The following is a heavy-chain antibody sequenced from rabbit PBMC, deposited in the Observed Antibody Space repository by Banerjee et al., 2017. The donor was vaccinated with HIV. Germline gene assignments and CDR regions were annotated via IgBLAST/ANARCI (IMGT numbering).Heavy chain of an antibody. D-gene: IGHD6-1*01. Sequence: QQHLEESGGGLVKAGGTLTLTCKASGIDFSGLYYMCWVRQAPGKGLEWIACIYANTNGSTWYASWAKGRFTISKASSTTVTLQMTSLTAADTATYFCARAPYVGYAPDLWGPGTLVTVS. CDR2: IYANTNGST. CDR1: GIDFSGLYY. CDR3: ARAPYVGYAPDL. J-gene: IGHJ4*01. V-gene: IGHV1S45*01.